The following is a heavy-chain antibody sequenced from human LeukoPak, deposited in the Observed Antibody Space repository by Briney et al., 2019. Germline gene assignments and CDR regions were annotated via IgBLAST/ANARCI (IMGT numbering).Heavy chain of an antibody. CDR2: ISSSGSTI. V-gene: IGHV3-48*03. Sequence: GGSLRLSCAASGFNFSSYEMNWVRQAPGKGLEWVSYISSSGSTIYYADSVKGRFTISRDNAKNSLYLQMNSLRAEDTAVYYCARDFDYGDYHNWFDPWGQGTLVTVSS. CDR3: ARDFDYGDYHNWFDP. J-gene: IGHJ5*02. D-gene: IGHD4-17*01. CDR1: GFNFSSYE.